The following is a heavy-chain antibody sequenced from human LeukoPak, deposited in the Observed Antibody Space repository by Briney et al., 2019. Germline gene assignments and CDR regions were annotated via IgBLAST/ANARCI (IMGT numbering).Heavy chain of an antibody. Sequence: PGGSLRLSCAASGFTFSSYYLHWIRQAPGKGLEWVSYISSSGSTIYYADSVKGRFTISRDNAKNSLYLQMNSLRAEDTAVYYCARDLRVTAISSSHDYWGQGTLVTVSS. J-gene: IGHJ4*02. V-gene: IGHV3-11*01. D-gene: IGHD2-21*02. CDR3: ARDLRVTAISSSHDY. CDR2: ISSSGSTI. CDR1: GFTFSSYY.